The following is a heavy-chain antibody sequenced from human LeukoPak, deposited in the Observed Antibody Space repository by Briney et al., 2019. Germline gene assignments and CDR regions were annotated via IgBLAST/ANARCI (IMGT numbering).Heavy chain of an antibody. Sequence: GRSLRLSCAASGFTFGSYAMDWVRQAPGKGLEWVALISYDGSNKYYADSVKGRLTVSRDNSKNTLYLQMNNLRPEGTAVYYCAREPSNWPFDYWGQGTLVTVSS. CDR1: GFTFGSYA. J-gene: IGHJ4*02. CDR2: ISYDGSNK. V-gene: IGHV3-30-3*01. D-gene: IGHD1-1*01. CDR3: AREPSNWPFDY.